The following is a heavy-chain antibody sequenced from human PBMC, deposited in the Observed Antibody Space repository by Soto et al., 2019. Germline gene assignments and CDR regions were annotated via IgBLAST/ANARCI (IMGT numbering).Heavy chain of an antibody. CDR1: GLTFGMDD. CDR2: ISGNGDST. Sequence: GGSLRLSCAASGLTFGMDDMSWVRQVPGKGLEWVSSISGNGDSTVYADSVKGRFTISRDNSKNTLYLQMNSLRLGDTAVYYCATDLGPVGWFDPWGQGTLVTVSS. CDR3: ATDLGPVGWFDP. V-gene: IGHV3-23*01. D-gene: IGHD7-27*01. J-gene: IGHJ5*02.